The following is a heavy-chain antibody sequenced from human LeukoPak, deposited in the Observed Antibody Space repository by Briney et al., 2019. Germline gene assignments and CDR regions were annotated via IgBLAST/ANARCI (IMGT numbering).Heavy chain of an antibody. Sequence: SETLSLTCAVYGGSFSGYYWSWIRQPPGKGLEWIGEINHSGSINYNPSLKSRVTISVDTSKNQFSLKLSSVTAADTAVYYCARGRRLVYCSSTSCYVHFDYWGQGTLVTVSS. CDR2: INHSGSI. D-gene: IGHD2-2*01. V-gene: IGHV4-34*01. J-gene: IGHJ4*02. CDR3: ARGRRLVYCSSTSCYVHFDY. CDR1: GGSFSGYY.